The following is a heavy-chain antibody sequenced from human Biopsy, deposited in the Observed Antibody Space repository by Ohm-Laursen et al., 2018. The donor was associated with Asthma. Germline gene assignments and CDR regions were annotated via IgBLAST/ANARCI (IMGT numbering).Heavy chain of an antibody. CDR1: GDSISSPAYY. J-gene: IGHJ6*02. CDR3: ARGRGDGSGSSIDNYFGMDV. V-gene: IGHV4-31*03. Sequence: SDTLSLTCTASGDSISSPAYYWSWVRQHPGKGLEWIGPISYSGTTFYHPSLMSRLIISLDTSKNQFSLKLSSVTAADTAVYYWARGRGDGSGSSIDNYFGMDVWGQGTTVTVSS. CDR2: ISYSGTT. D-gene: IGHD3-10*01.